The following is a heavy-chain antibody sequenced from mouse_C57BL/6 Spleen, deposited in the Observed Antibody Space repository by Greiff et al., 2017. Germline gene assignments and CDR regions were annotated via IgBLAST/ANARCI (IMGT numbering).Heavy chain of an antibody. V-gene: IGHV1-19*01. D-gene: IGHD1-1*01. CDR3: ARNYGHYYAMDY. CDR1: GYTFTDYY. Sequence: VQLQQSGPVLVKPGASVKMSCKASGYTFTDYYMNWVKQSHGKSLEWIGVINPYNGGTSYNQKFKGKATLTVDKSSSTAYMELNSLTSEDSAVYYCARNYGHYYAMDYWGQGTSVTVSS. CDR2: INPYNGGT. J-gene: IGHJ4*01.